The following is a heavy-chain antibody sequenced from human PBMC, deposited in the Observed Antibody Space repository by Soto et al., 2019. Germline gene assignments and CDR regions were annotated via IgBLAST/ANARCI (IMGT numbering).Heavy chain of an antibody. V-gene: IGHV3-30*02. D-gene: IGHD6-6*01. J-gene: IGHJ4*02. CDR2: ITRDGYNK. Sequence: VQLVESGGGLVQPGGSLRLSCAASGFIFSSYQMNWVRQAPGKGLEWVASITRDGYNKYYADSVKGRFTISRDNSRDTLSLQMTALTIEDSSVYYCTKSSGGSSSVGMDYWGQGTRVTVSS. CDR3: TKSSGGSSSVGMDY. CDR1: GFIFSSYQ.